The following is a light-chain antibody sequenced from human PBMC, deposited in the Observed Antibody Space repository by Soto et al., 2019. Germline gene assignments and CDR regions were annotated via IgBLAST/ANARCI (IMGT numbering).Light chain of an antibody. J-gene: IGKJ1*01. V-gene: IGKV1-5*03. CDR2: KAF. CDR1: QSISSW. CDR3: QQYNGYSRT. Sequence: DIPMTQSPSTLSASVGDRVTITCRASQSISSWLAWYQQKPGKAPKLLIYKAFSLESEDPSRFSGSRSGTEFTVTISSLQPDDVATYYCQQYNGYSRTFGQGTKVEIK.